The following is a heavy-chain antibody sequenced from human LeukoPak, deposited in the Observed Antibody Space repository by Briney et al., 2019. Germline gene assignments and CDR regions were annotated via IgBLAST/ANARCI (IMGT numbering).Heavy chain of an antibody. Sequence: SETLSLTCGVSGGSVSTMNWWSWVRQSPGKGLEWIGEIFHTGSTNYNPSLNSRVTISLDKSKNQFSLRLTSVTAADTAVYYCASSLSSTSCHHHWGQGTLVTVSS. D-gene: IGHD2-2*01. CDR2: IFHTGST. V-gene: IGHV4-4*02. J-gene: IGHJ5*02. CDR3: ASSLSSTSCHHH. CDR1: GGSVSTMNW.